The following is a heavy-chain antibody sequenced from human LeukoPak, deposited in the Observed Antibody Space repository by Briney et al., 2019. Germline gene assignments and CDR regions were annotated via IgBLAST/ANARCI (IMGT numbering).Heavy chain of an antibody. CDR2: MSPNGANT. CDR3: ARDYGGSSGWFDH. J-gene: IGHJ5*02. D-gene: IGHD4-23*01. V-gene: IGHV1-8*01. Sequence: GASGKVSCKASGYTFTSYDINWVRQATGEGLEWRGWMSPNGANTGYAQKFQGRVTFTSDTSIGTAYMELRSLTSEDTAVYYCARDYGGSSGWFDHWGQGTLVTVSS. CDR1: GYTFTSYD.